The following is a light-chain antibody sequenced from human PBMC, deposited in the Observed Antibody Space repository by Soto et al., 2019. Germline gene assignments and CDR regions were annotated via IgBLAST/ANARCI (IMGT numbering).Light chain of an antibody. CDR1: SSDVGGYNF. CDR2: GVS. Sequence: QSVLTQPRSVSGSPGQSVTISCTGTSSDVGGYNFVSWYQQHPGKAPNLMIYGVSQRPSGVPDRFSGSKSGNTASLTISGLQAEDEAEYYCSSYAGTYSFVVFGGGTQLTVL. V-gene: IGLV2-11*01. CDR3: SSYAGTYSFVV. J-gene: IGLJ2*01.